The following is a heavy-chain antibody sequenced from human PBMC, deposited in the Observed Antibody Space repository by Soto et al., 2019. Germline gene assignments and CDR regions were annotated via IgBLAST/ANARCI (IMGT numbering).Heavy chain of an antibody. Sequence: ASVKVSCKASGYTFTSYAMHWVRQAPGQRLEWMGWINAGNGNTKYSRKFQGRVTITRDTSASTAYMELSSLRSEDTAVYYCARARGVITYYYYYGMDVWGQGTTVTVSS. J-gene: IGHJ6*02. D-gene: IGHD3-10*01. CDR1: GYTFTSYA. CDR3: ARARGVITYYYYYGMDV. V-gene: IGHV1-3*01. CDR2: INAGNGNT.